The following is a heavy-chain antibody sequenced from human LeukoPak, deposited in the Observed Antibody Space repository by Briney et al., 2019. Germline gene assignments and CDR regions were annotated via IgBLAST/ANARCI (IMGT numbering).Heavy chain of an antibody. CDR1: GGSISSYY. V-gene: IGHV4-59*12. CDR3: ARGVRYCSGGSCYSRPSYGMDV. CDR2: IYYSGST. J-gene: IGHJ6*02. D-gene: IGHD2-15*01. Sequence: PSETLSLTCTVSGGSISSYYWSWIRQPPGKGLEWIGYIYYSGSTNYNPSLKSRVTISVDTSKNQFSLKLSSVTAADTAVYYCARGVRYCSGGSCYSRPSYGMDVWGQGTTVTVSS.